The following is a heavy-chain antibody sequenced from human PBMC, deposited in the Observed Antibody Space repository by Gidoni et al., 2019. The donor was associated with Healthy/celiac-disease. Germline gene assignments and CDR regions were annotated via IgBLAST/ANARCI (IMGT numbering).Heavy chain of an antibody. CDR2: IYTSGST. J-gene: IGHJ6*02. Sequence: QVQLQESGPGLVKPSETLSLTCTGCGGSISSYYWSWIRQPAGKGLEWIGRIYTSGSTNYNPSLKSRVTMSVDTSKNQFSLKLSSVTAADTAVYYCARESIAARIYYYYGMDVWGQGTTVTVSS. V-gene: IGHV4-4*07. D-gene: IGHD6-6*01. CDR1: GGSISSYY. CDR3: ARESIAARIYYYYGMDV.